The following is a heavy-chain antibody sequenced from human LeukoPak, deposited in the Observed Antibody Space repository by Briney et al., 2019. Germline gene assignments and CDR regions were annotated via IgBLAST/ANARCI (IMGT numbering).Heavy chain of an antibody. CDR2: IYSGGST. CDR1: GFTVSSNY. V-gene: IGHV3-66*01. D-gene: IGHD4-17*01. J-gene: IGHJ4*02. Sequence: GGSLRLSCAASGFTVSSNYMSWVRQAPGKGLEWVSVIYSGGSTYYADSVKGRFTISRDNSKNTLYLQMNSLRAEDTAVYYCASPVTAVTTALRYWGQGTLVTVSS. CDR3: ASPVTAVTTALRY.